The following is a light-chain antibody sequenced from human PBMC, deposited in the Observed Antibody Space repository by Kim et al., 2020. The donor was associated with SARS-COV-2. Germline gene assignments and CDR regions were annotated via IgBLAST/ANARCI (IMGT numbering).Light chain of an antibody. CDR2: GDD. Sequence: NFMLTQPHSVSESPGKTVSISCTRSSGSIASKYVQWYQRRPGSAPTTLIYGDDQRPSGVPDRFSASIDTSSNAASLIISALKTEDEADDYCQSYDNDNHGVFGGGTKLTVL. CDR1: SGSIASKY. J-gene: IGLJ3*02. CDR3: QSYDNDNHGV. V-gene: IGLV6-57*04.